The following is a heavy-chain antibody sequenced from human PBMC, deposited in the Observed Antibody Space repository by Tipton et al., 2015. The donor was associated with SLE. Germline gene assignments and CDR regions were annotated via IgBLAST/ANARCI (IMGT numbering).Heavy chain of an antibody. Sequence: TLSLTCTVSGGSISSGGYYWSWIRQHPGKGLEWIGYIYYSGSTYYNPSLKSRVTISVDTSKNQFSLKLSSVTAADTAAYYCAREPTAQGGVIDRGAFDIWGQGTMVTVSS. CDR1: GGSISSGGYY. CDR2: IYYSGST. V-gene: IGHV4-31*03. D-gene: IGHD3-16*02. J-gene: IGHJ3*02. CDR3: AREPTAQGGVIDRGAFDI.